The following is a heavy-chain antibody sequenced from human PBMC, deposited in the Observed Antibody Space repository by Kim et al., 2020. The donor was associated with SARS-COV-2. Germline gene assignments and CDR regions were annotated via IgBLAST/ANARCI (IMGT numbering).Heavy chain of an antibody. D-gene: IGHD5-12*01. Sequence: GGSLRLSCAASGFTFSSYSMNWVRQAPGKGLEWVSYISSSSSTIYYADSVKGRFTISRDNAKNSLYLQMNSLRDEDTAVYYCARAGTPLDRWLHPFDYWGQGTLVTVSS. CDR3: ARAGTPLDRWLHPFDY. CDR2: ISSSSSTI. CDR1: GFTFSSYS. V-gene: IGHV3-48*02. J-gene: IGHJ4*02.